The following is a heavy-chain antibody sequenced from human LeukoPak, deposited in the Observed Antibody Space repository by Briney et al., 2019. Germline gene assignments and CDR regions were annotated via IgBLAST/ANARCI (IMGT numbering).Heavy chain of an antibody. J-gene: IGHJ6*03. CDR1: GFTFSDYY. V-gene: IGHV3-11*04. Sequence: PGGSLRLSCAASGFTFSDYYMSWIRQAPGKGLEWVSYISSSGSTIYYADSVKGRFTISRDNAKNSLYLQMNSLRAEDAAVYYCARRAISYYYYYMDVWGKGTTVTVSS. CDR2: ISSSGSTI. CDR3: ARRAISYYYYYMDV.